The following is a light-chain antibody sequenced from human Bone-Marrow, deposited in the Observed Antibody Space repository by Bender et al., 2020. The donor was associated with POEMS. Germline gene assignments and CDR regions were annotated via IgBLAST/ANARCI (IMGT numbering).Light chain of an antibody. CDR3: QSSDSSGTYV. CDR1: TLRRRY. V-gene: IGLV3-25*03. CDR2: KDD. J-gene: IGLJ1*01. Sequence: YELTQPPSVSVSTGQTARITCSGETLRRRYVYWYQQKPGQAPVVVIYKDDERPSGIPERFSGSSSGTTATLIISGVQAEDEADYYCQSSDSSGTYVFGTGTKVTV.